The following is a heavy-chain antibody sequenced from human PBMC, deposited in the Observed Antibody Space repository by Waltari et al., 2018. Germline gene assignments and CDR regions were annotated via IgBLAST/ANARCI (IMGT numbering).Heavy chain of an antibody. D-gene: IGHD2-21*01. CDR2: ISWNSGSI. J-gene: IGHJ4*02. Sequence: EVQLVESGGGLVQPGRSLRLSCAASGFTFDDYAMHWVRQAPGKGLEWVSGISWNSGSIGYADSVKGRFTISRDNAKNSLYLQMNSLRAEDTALYYCAKGDSTILFDYWGQGTLVTVSS. V-gene: IGHV3-9*01. CDR1: GFTFDDYA. CDR3: AKGDSTILFDY.